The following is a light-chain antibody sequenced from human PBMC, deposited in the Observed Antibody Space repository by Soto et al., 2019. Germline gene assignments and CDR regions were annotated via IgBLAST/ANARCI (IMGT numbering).Light chain of an antibody. CDR2: DND. J-gene: IGLJ1*01. Sequence: QSVLTQPPSVSAAPGQTVTISCSGSSSNIGNNYVSWYQHLPGTAPKLLIYDNDKRPSGIPDRFSGSKSGTSATLGITGLQTGDEADYYCGTWDSSLTAYVFGTGNKVTVL. CDR3: GTWDSSLTAYV. V-gene: IGLV1-51*01. CDR1: SSNIGNNY.